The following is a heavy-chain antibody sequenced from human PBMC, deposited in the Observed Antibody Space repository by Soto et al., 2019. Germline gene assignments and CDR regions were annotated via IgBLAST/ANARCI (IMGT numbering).Heavy chain of an antibody. CDR3: AVAYYDILTGYYY. CDR1: GDRVSSNSAA. CDR2: TYYRSKWYN. Sequence: SQTLSLTCAISGDRVSSNSAAWNWIRQSPSRGLEWLGRTYYRSKWYNDYAVSVKSRITINPDTSKNQFSLQLNSVTPEDTAVYYCAVAYYDILTGYYYWGQGTLVTVSS. V-gene: IGHV6-1*01. D-gene: IGHD3-9*01. J-gene: IGHJ4*02.